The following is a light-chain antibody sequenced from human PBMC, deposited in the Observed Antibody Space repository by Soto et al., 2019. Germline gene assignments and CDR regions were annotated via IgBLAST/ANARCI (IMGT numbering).Light chain of an antibody. Sequence: QSVLTQPPSASGTPGQRVTISCSGSGSSIGTNTVNWYRQLPGTAPQLLIYGDNQRPSRVPDRFSGSKSGTSASPAISGLQAEDAADYCCAAWDGSLNNVLFGGGTKLTVL. CDR1: GSSIGTNT. CDR3: AAWDGSLNNVL. J-gene: IGLJ3*02. CDR2: GDN. V-gene: IGLV1-44*01.